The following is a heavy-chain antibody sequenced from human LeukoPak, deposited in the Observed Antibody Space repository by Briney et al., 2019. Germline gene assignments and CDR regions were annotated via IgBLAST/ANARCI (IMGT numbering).Heavy chain of an antibody. CDR3: ATLGVNTETLPSDVY. Sequence: PGGSLRLSCATSGFIFSNFAMSWVRQAPGKGLEWLSAIRHSGGTTYYADSVEGRFTISSDNSKNTLYLQMNNLRAEDTAVYYCATLGVNTETLPSDVYWGQGTLVTVSS. CDR1: GFIFSNFA. J-gene: IGHJ4*02. V-gene: IGHV3-23*01. D-gene: IGHD2/OR15-2a*01. CDR2: IRHSGGTT.